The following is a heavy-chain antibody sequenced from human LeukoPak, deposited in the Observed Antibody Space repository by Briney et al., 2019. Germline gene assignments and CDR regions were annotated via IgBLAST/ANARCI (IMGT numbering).Heavy chain of an antibody. D-gene: IGHD2-2*01. J-gene: IGHJ6*03. CDR3: AKEGRCSSCYSDYMDV. CDR1: GFTFSNYA. V-gene: IGHV3-23*01. CDR2: MSGRGGST. Sequence: GGSLRLSCAASGFTFSNYAMSWVCEAPGKGLEWVSVMSGRGGSTYYSDSVKGRFTMSRDNSKSTLYLQLNSLRAEDTAVYYCAKEGRCSSCYSDYMDVWGKGTTVTVSS.